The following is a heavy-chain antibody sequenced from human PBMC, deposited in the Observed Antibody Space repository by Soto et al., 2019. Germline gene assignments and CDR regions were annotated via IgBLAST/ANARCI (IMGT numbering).Heavy chain of an antibody. CDR1: GGSISSSSYY. CDR3: VGYDSSGYDNDY. V-gene: IGHV4-39*01. CDR2: IYYSGST. D-gene: IGHD3-22*01. J-gene: IGHJ4*02. Sequence: PSETLSLTCTVSGGSISSSSYYWGWIRQPPGKGLEWIGSIYYSGSTYYNPSLKSRVTISVDTSKNQFSLKLSSVTAADTAVYYCVGYDSSGYDNDYWGQGTLVTVSS.